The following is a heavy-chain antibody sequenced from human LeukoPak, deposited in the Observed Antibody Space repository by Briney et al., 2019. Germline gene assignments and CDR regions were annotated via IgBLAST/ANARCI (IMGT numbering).Heavy chain of an antibody. CDR2: MNPNSGNT. D-gene: IGHD3-3*01. Sequence: ASVKVSFKASGYTFTSYDINWVRQATGQGLEWMGWMNPNSGNTGYAQKFQGRVTITRNTSISTAYMELSSLRAEDMAVYYCARAGLEWLLYEDYWGQGTLVTVSS. J-gene: IGHJ4*02. V-gene: IGHV1-8*03. CDR3: ARAGLEWLLYEDY. CDR1: GYTFTSYD.